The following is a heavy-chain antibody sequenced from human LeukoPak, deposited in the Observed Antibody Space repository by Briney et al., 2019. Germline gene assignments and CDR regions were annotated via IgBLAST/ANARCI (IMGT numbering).Heavy chain of an antibody. Sequence: SVKVSCKASGGTFSSYAISWVRQAPGQGLEWMGGIIPIFGTANYAQKFQGGVTITTDESTSTAYMELSSRRAEDTAVYYGARGGDAYRSSPTIDYWGQGTLVTVSS. V-gene: IGHV1-69*05. CDR2: IIPIFGTA. J-gene: IGHJ4*02. D-gene: IGHD6-6*01. CDR1: GGTFSSYA. CDR3: ARGGDAYRSSPTIDY.